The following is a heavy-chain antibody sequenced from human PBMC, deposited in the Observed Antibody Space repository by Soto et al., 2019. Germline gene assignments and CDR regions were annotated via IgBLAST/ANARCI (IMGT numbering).Heavy chain of an antibody. CDR3: ARDLERYYDFWSGHYLAFDP. Sequence: SQTLSLTCAISGDSVSSNSAAWNWIRQSPSRGLEWLGRTYYRSKWYNDYAVSVKSRITINPDTSKNQFSLQLNSVTPEDTAVYYCARDLERYYDFWSGHYLAFDPWGQGTLVTVSS. V-gene: IGHV6-1*01. J-gene: IGHJ5*02. D-gene: IGHD3-3*01. CDR1: GDSVSSNSAA. CDR2: TYYRSKWYN.